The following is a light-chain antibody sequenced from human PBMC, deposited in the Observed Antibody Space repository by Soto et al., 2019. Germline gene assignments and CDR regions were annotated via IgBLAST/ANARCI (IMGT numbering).Light chain of an antibody. J-gene: IGKJ5*01. CDR2: DAS. CDR1: QSVSSY. V-gene: IGKV3-11*01. Sequence: IVLTQSPGTLSLSPGERATLSCRASQSVSSYLAWYQQKPGQAPRLLIYDASTRATGIPARFSGSGSETDFTLTITSLEPEDFAVYYCQQRNNWPPITFGQGTRLEIK. CDR3: QQRNNWPPIT.